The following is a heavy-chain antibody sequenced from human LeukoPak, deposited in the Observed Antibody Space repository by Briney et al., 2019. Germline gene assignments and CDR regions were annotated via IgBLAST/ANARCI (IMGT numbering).Heavy chain of an antibody. Sequence: SQTLSLTCTVSGGSISSGGYYWSWIRQHPGKGLEWIGYIYYSGSTYYNPSLKSRVTISVDTSKNQFSLKLSSVTAADTAVYYCARAYYDILTGPLVYFQHWGQGTLVTVSS. D-gene: IGHD3-9*01. V-gene: IGHV4-31*03. CDR1: GGSISSGGYY. CDR2: IYYSGST. J-gene: IGHJ1*01. CDR3: ARAYYDILTGPLVYFQH.